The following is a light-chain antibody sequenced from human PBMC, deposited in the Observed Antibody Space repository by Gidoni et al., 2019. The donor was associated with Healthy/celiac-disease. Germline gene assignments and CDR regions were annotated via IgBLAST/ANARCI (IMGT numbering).Light chain of an antibody. CDR1: QSVSSSY. Sequence: EIVWTQSPGTLSLSPGERATLSCRASQSVSSSYLACYQQKPGQAPRLLIYGASSRATGIPDRFSGSGSGTDFPLTISRLEPEDFAVYYCQQYGSSPITFGQXTRLEIK. CDR3: QQYGSSPIT. J-gene: IGKJ5*01. V-gene: IGKV3-20*01. CDR2: GAS.